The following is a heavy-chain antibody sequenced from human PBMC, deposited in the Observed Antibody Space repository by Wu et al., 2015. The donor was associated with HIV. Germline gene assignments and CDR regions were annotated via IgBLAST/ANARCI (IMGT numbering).Heavy chain of an antibody. V-gene: IGHV4-59*08. CDR1: GGSTSNSY. CDR2: IYNNGRT. CDR3: ARQPLWFGGYPMWYFDL. D-gene: IGHD3-10*01. Sequence: QVQLQESGPGVVKPSETLSLTCIVSGGSTSNSYWSWVRQPPGKGLEWIGHIYNNGRTNYNPSLKSRVTISADTSKNHFSLRLTSVTAADTALYYCARQPLWFGGYPMWYFDLWGRGTLVTVSS. J-gene: IGHJ2*01.